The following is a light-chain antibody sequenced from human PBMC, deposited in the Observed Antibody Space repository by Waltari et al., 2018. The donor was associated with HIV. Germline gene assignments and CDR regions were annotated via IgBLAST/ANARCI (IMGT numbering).Light chain of an antibody. CDR3: QQRSNWPPYT. Sequence: EIVLTQSPATLSLSPGERATLSCRADENIGIYLAWYQQRPGQAPRLVIYDASKRATGIPGRFSGCGSGTDFTLTISGLEPEDSAVYYCQQRSNWPPYTFGQGTSLEIK. CDR1: ENIGIY. J-gene: IGKJ2*01. V-gene: IGKV3-11*01. CDR2: DAS.